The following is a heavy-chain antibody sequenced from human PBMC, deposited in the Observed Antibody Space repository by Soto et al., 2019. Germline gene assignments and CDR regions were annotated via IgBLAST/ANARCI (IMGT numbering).Heavy chain of an antibody. Sequence: SETLSLTCAVYGGSFSGYYWSWIRQPPGKGLEWIGEINHSGSTNYNPSLKSRVTISVDTSKNQFSLKLSSVTAADTAVYYCARGQGVEVAGTLWFDPWGQGTLVTVLS. CDR2: INHSGST. CDR1: GGSFSGYY. J-gene: IGHJ5*02. D-gene: IGHD6-19*01. CDR3: ARGQGVEVAGTLWFDP. V-gene: IGHV4-34*01.